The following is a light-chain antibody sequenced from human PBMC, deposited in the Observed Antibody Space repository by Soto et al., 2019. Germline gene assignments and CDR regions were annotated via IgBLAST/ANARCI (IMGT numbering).Light chain of an antibody. CDR3: QTWGTDIHVV. V-gene: IGLV4-69*02. J-gene: IGLJ2*01. CDR1: SGHSSYA. CDR2: VNSDGSH. Sequence: QSVLTQSPSASASLGASVKLTCTLSSGHSSYAIAWHQQQPGKGPRYLMKVNSDGSHIKGDGIPDRFSGFSSGAERYLTISSLQSEDEADYYCQTWGTDIHVVFGGGTKLTVL.